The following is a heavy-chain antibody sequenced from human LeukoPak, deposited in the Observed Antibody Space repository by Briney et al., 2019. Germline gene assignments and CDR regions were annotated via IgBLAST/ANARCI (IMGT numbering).Heavy chain of an antibody. D-gene: IGHD6-19*01. CDR2: IYPGDSDT. V-gene: IGHV5-51*01. CDR3: ARSRYSSGWYDY. Sequence: GASLQISCKGSGYIFTSYWIGWVRQLPGKGLEWMGIIYPGDSDTRYSPSFQGQVTISADKSISTAYLQWSSLKASDTAMYYCARSRYSSGWYDYWGQGTLVTVSS. CDR1: GYIFTSYW. J-gene: IGHJ4*02.